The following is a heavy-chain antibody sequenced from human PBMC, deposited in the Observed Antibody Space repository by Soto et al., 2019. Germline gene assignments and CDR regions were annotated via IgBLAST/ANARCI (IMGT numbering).Heavy chain of an antibody. CDR3: GGGYSYGWGSNYYGMDV. V-gene: IGHV1-3*01. D-gene: IGHD5-18*01. CDR1: GYTFTSYA. J-gene: IGHJ6*02. CDR2: INAGSGNT. Sequence: ASVKVSCKASGYTFTSYAMHWVRQAPGQRLEWMGWINAGSGNTNYAQKFQERVTITRDMSTSTAYMELSSLRSEDTAVYYCGGGYSYGWGSNYYGMDVWGQGTTVTVSS.